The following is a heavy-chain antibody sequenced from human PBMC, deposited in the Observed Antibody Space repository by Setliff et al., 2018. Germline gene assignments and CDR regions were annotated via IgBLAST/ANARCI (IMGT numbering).Heavy chain of an antibody. Sequence: ASVKVSCKVSGYTFTGYYMHWVRQAPGQGLEWMGRINPNSGGTNYAQKFQGRVTMTRDTSISTAYMELSRLRSDDTAVYYCARVAVGAMGADYWGQGTLVTVSS. J-gene: IGHJ4*02. D-gene: IGHD1-26*01. CDR1: GYTFTGYY. CDR2: INPNSGGT. CDR3: ARVAVGAMGADY. V-gene: IGHV1-2*06.